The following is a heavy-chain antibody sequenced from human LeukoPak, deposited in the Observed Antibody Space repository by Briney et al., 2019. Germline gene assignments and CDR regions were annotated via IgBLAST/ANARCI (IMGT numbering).Heavy chain of an antibody. Sequence: GGSLRLSCAASGFTFSSYGMHWVRQAPGKGLEWVAFIRDDGSNNYYADSVKGRFTISRDNSKNSLYLQMNSLRVEDTAVYYCAKLGRPGWCSGGSCYPRRWFCDYWRGGTLVSVSS. V-gene: IGHV3-30*02. CDR3: AKLGRPGWCSGGSCYPRRWFCDY. J-gene: IGHJ4*02. D-gene: IGHD2-15*01. CDR2: IRDDGSNN. CDR1: GFTFSSYG.